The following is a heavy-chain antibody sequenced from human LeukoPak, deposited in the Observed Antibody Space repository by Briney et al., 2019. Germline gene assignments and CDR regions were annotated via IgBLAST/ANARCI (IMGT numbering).Heavy chain of an antibody. CDR2: IYYSGST. V-gene: IGHV4-59*01. CDR1: GGSISSYY. Sequence: PSETLSLTCTVSGGSISSYYWSWIRQPPGKGLEWIGYIYYSGSTNYNPSLKSRVTISVDTSKNQFSLKLSSVTAADTAVYYCARTIIAVAGDYYYYGMDVWGQGTTVTVSS. CDR3: ARTIIAVAGDYYYYGMDV. J-gene: IGHJ6*02. D-gene: IGHD6-19*01.